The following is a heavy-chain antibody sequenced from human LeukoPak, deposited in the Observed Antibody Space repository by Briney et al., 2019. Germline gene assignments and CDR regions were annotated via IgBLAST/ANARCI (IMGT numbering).Heavy chain of an antibody. D-gene: IGHD4-11*01. Sequence: ASVKVSCKASGYTFTAYYVHWVRQAPGQGLEWMGRINPNSGVTNYAQKFQGRVTMTRDTSISTPYMELSRLRSDDTAVYYCAREGSQDYSNYFNWFDPWGQGTLVTVSS. V-gene: IGHV1-2*06. CDR1: GYTFTAYY. CDR2: INPNSGVT. CDR3: AREGSQDYSNYFNWFDP. J-gene: IGHJ5*02.